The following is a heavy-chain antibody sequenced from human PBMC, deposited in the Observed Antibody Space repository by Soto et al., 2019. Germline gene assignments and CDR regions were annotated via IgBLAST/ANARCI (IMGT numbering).Heavy chain of an antibody. Sequence: LRLSCAASGFTFSTYGMHWVRQAPGKGLEWVAVIWYDGSNKYYGDSVKGRFTISRDNSKNTLYLQMNTLRADDTAVYYCAREGQLAFDYWGQGTLVTVSS. CDR1: GFTFSTYG. CDR3: AREGQLAFDY. D-gene: IGHD6-13*01. CDR2: IWYDGSNK. V-gene: IGHV3-33*01. J-gene: IGHJ4*02.